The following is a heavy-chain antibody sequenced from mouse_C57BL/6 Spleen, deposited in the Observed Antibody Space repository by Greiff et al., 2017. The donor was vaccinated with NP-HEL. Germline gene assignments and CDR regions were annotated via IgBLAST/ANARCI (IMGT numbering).Heavy chain of an antibody. CDR3: ASSRGMGNYGDY. J-gene: IGHJ2*01. Sequence: VQLVESGPELVKPGASVKISCKASGYAFSSSWMNWVKQRPGKGLEWIGRIYPGDGDTNYNGKFKGKATLTADKSSSTAYMQLSSLTSEDSAVYFCASSRGMGNYGDYWGQGTTLTVSS. CDR1: GYAFSSSW. CDR2: IYPGDGDT. D-gene: IGHD1-1*01. V-gene: IGHV1-82*01.